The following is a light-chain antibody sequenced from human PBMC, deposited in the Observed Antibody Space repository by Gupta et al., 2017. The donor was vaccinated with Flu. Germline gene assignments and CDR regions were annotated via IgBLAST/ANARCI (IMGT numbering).Light chain of an antibody. CDR3: SSYAGSSTV. CDR2: EVN. Sequence: GTSSDVGGYKYVSWYQQHPGKAPKLMIYEVNKRPSGVPDRFSGSESGNTASLTVSGLQADDEADYYCSSYAGSSTVFGGGTKLTVL. J-gene: IGLJ2*01. V-gene: IGLV2-8*01. CDR1: SSDVGGYKY.